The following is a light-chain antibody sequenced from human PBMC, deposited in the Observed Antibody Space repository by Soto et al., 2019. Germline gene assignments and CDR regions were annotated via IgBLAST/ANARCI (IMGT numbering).Light chain of an antibody. CDR3: ATWDASLEWGV. CDR2: GNR. V-gene: IGLV1-40*01. CDR1: SSNLGAGYD. Sequence: QSVLTQPPSVSGAPGQRVTISCTGNSSNLGAGYDVHWYQQLPGTAPKLVIYGNRNRPSGVPERFSGSQSGTSATLAIIGPQTGDEGHYYCATWDASLEWGVFGGGTKLTVL. J-gene: IGLJ3*02.